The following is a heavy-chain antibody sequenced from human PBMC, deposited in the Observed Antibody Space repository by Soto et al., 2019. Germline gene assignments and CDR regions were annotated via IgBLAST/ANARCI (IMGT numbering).Heavy chain of an antibody. Sequence: SETLSLTCAVSGGSISSGGYSWSWIRQPPGKGLEWIGYIYHSGSTYYNPSLKSRVTISVDRSKNQFSLKLSSVTAADTAVYYCARVNYESSWSLLDYWGQGTLVTVSS. D-gene: IGHD3-22*01. J-gene: IGHJ4*02. CDR2: IYHSGST. CDR1: GGSISSGGYS. CDR3: ARVNYESSWSLLDY. V-gene: IGHV4-30-2*01.